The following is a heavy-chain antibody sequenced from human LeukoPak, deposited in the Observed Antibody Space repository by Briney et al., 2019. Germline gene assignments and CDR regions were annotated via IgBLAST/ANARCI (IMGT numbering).Heavy chain of an antibody. V-gene: IGHV4-34*01. CDR2: INHSGST. Sequence: SETLSLTCAVYGGSFSGYYWSWIRQPPGKGLEWIEEINHSGSTNYNPSLKSRVTISVDTSKNQFSLKLSSVTAADTAVYYCAGLSRDGSSGTNDYWGQGTLVTVSS. D-gene: IGHD5-24*01. J-gene: IGHJ4*02. CDR1: GGSFSGYY. CDR3: AGLSRDGSSGTNDY.